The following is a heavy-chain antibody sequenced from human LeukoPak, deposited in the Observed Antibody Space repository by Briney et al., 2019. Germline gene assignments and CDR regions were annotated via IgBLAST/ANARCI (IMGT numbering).Heavy chain of an antibody. D-gene: IGHD3-10*01. CDR2: TSYDGSNK. CDR3: AKGPMVRGVIMWDY. Sequence: GRSLRLSCAASGFTFSSYGMHWVRQAPGKGLEWVAVTSYDGSNKYYADSVKGRFTISRDNSKNTLYLQMNSLRAEDTAVYYCAKGPMVRGVIMWDYWGQGTLVTVSS. V-gene: IGHV3-30*18. J-gene: IGHJ4*02. CDR1: GFTFSSYG.